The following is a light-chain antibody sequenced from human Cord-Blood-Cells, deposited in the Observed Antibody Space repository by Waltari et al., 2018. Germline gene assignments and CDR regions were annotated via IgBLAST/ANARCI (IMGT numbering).Light chain of an antibody. CDR3: QVWDSSSDWV. CDR1: KIGSKS. Sequence: SYVLTQPPSVSVAPGKTARLTCGGNKIGSKSVHWYPQKPGQPPVLVIYYDSDRPSGIPERFSGSNSGNTATLTISRVEAGDEADYYCQVWDSSSDWVFGGGTKLTVL. V-gene: IGLV3-21*04. CDR2: YDS. J-gene: IGLJ3*02.